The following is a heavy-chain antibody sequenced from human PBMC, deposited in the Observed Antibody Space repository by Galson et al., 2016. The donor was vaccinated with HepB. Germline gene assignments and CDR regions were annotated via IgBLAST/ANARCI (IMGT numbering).Heavy chain of an antibody. CDR1: GGSISSGGYY. D-gene: IGHD2-2*01. V-gene: IGHV4-31*03. CDR3: ARAGGGCSSTSCYPHFDY. CDR2: IFHSGST. Sequence: TLSLTCTVSGGSISSGGYYWSWIRQHPGKGLEWIRYIFHSGSTYYNPSLKSRVRMSVDTSKNQFSLKLRSVTAADTAVYYCARAGGGCSSTSCYPHFDYWGQGTLVTVSS. J-gene: IGHJ4*02.